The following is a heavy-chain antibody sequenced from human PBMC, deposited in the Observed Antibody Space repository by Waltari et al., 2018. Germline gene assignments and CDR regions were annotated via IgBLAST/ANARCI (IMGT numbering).Heavy chain of an antibody. J-gene: IGHJ4*02. CDR2: RNPNSGNT. V-gene: IGHV1-8*01. CDR3: ARNNRGQVVITLNNFDY. D-gene: IGHD3-22*01. CDR1: GYTFTSYD. Sequence: QVQLVQSGAEVKKPGASVKVSCKASGYTFTSYDINWVRQATGQGLEWMGWRNPNSGNTGYAQKFQGRVTMTRNTSISTAYMELSSLRSEDTAVYYCARNNRGQVVITLNNFDYWGQGTLVTVSS.